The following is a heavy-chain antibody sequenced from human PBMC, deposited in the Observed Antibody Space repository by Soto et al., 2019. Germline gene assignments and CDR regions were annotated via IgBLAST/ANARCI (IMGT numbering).Heavy chain of an antibody. CDR1: GFTFSSYG. D-gene: IGHD5-12*01. CDR2: IWYDGSNK. V-gene: IGHV3-33*01. J-gene: IGHJ5*02. Sequence: QVRLVESGGGVVQPGRSLRLSCEASGFTFSSYGIHWVRQATGKGLEWVAVIWYDGSNKYYADSVKGRFSISRDNSKNTLYLLRNSLRAEDTAVYYCARGHGVATTMGWFDPWGQGTLVTVSS. CDR3: ARGHGVATTMGWFDP.